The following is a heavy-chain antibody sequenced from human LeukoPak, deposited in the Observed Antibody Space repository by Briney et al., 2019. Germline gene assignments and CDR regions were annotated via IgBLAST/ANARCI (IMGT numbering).Heavy chain of an antibody. J-gene: IGHJ4*02. CDR3: ARDQVPDSLLPDY. CDR1: GFTFSDYY. V-gene: IGHV3-11*04. CDR2: ISSSGSTI. Sequence: GGSLRLSCAASGFTFSDYYMSWIRQAPGKGLEWVSYISSSGSTIYYADSVKGRFTISRDNSKNTLYLQMNSLRAEDTAVYYCARDQVPDSLLPDYWGQGTLVTVSS. D-gene: IGHD2-15*01.